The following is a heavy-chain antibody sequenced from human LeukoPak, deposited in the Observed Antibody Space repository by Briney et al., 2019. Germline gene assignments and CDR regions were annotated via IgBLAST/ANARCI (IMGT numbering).Heavy chain of an antibody. CDR3: AKATVASSSSNWFDP. CDR2: ISGSSNST. Sequence: GGSLRLSCAASGFPLSSYAMSWVRQAPGKGLEWVSGISGSSNSTYYADSVKGRFTISRDNSKNTLYLLMNSLRAEDTAVYYCAKATVASSSSNWFDPWGQGTLVTVSS. D-gene: IGHD4-11*01. V-gene: IGHV3-23*01. J-gene: IGHJ5*02. CDR1: GFPLSSYA.